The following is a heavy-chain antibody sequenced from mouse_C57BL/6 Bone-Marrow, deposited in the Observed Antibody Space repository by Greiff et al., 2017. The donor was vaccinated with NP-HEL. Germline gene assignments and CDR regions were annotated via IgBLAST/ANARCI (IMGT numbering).Heavy chain of an antibody. V-gene: IGHV1-54*01. D-gene: IGHD2-2*01. CDR2: INPGSGGT. CDR1: GYAFTNYL. CDR3: ARTGLLWLRCYARDY. Sequence: QVQLQQSGAELVRPGTSVKVSCKASGYAFTNYLIEWVKRRPGQGLEWIGVINPGSGGTNYNEKFKGKATLTADKSSSTAYMQLSSLTSEDSAVYFCARTGLLWLRCYARDYGGQGTSVTVSA. J-gene: IGHJ4*01.